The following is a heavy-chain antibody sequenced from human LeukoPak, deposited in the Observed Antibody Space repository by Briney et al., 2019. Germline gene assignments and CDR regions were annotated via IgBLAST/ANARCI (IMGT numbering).Heavy chain of an antibody. CDR1: GGSISSYY. V-gene: IGHV4-59*01. Sequence: SETLSLTCTVSGGSISSYYWSWIRQPPGKGLEWIGYIYYSGSTNYNPSLKSRVTISVDTSKNQFSLKLSSVTAADTAVYYCERDPYGGNWWGQGTLVTVSS. CDR2: IYYSGST. D-gene: IGHD4/OR15-4a*01. J-gene: IGHJ4*02. CDR3: ERDPYGGNW.